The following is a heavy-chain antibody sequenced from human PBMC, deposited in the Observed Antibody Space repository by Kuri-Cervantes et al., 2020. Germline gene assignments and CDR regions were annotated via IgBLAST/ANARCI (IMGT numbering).Heavy chain of an antibody. J-gene: IGHJ6*02. Sequence: ESLKISCTVSGGSISNYYWSWIRQSPEKSLEWIGYVYSNGNTNYSPSLKSRITISVDTSKNQFSLQLRSVTAADTAVHYCTRGRNSHSSAWSSRGPDYYYYRMDVWGQGTTVTVSS. D-gene: IGHD3-22*01. CDR1: GGSISNYY. V-gene: IGHV4-59*13. CDR2: VYSNGNT. CDR3: TRGRNSHSSAWSSRGPDYYYYRMDV.